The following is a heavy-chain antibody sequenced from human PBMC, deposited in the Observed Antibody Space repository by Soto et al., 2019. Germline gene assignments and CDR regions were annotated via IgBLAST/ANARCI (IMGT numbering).Heavy chain of an antibody. CDR1: GYTFTSYY. V-gene: IGHV1-46*01. CDR2: INPSGGST. Sequence: ASVKVSCKASGYTFTSYYMHWVRQAPGQGLEWMGIINPSGGSTSYAQKFQGRVTMTRDTSTSTVYMELSSLKASDTAMYYCARRRIAALNAFDYWGQGTLVTVSS. CDR3: ARRRIAALNAFDY. J-gene: IGHJ4*02. D-gene: IGHD6-6*01.